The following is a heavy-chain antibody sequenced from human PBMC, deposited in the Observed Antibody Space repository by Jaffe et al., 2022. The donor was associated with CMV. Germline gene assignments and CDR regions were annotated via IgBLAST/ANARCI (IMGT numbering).Heavy chain of an antibody. CDR1: GASISSYY. CDR3: ARLISKYCGNDCYSGYMDV. V-gene: IGHV4-59*08. J-gene: IGHJ6*03. Sequence: QVQLQESGPGLVKPSETLSLTCSVSGASISSYYWSWIRQPPGKPLESIGYMYYHGSTNYNPSLKTRVIISADTSKNQFFLRLSAVTAADTAVYYCARLISKYCGNDCYSGYMDVWGKGTTVTVSS. D-gene: IGHD2-21*02. CDR2: MYYHGST.